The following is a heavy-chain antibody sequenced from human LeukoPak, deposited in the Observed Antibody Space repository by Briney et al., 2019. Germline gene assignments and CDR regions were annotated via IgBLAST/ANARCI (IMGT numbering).Heavy chain of an antibody. CDR1: GDSVSSNTAT. V-gene: IGHV6-1*01. D-gene: IGHD3/OR15-3a*01. CDR2: TWYRSQWFS. J-gene: IGHJ5*02. CDR3: ARGPIGLDR. Sequence: SQTLSLTCAISGDSVSSNTATWTWVRQSPSRGLEWLGRTWYRSQWFSDYAPSVKSRITINSDTSKNQFFLHLNSVTPEDTAVYYCARGPIGLDRGGRGTLVTVSS.